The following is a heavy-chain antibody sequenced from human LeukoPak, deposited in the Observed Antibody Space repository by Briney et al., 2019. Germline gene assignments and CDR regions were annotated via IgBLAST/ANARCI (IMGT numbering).Heavy chain of an antibody. D-gene: IGHD3-16*01. Sequence: GGSLRLSCAASGFTFSSYAMHWVRQAPGKGLEWVAVISYDGSNKYYADSVKGRFTISRDNSKNTLYLQMNSLRAEDTAVYYCARDNMGAPFRSFDYWGQGTLVTASS. J-gene: IGHJ4*02. CDR1: GFTFSSYA. V-gene: IGHV3-30-3*01. CDR3: ARDNMGAPFRSFDY. CDR2: ISYDGSNK.